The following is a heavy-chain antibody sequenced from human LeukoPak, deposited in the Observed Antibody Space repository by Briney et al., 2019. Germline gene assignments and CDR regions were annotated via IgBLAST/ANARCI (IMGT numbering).Heavy chain of an antibody. J-gene: IGHJ6*02. V-gene: IGHV1-18*01. Sequence: ASVKVSRKASGYTFTSYGISWVRQAPGQGLEWMGWIGAYNGNTNYAQKLQGRVTMTTDTSTSTAYMELRSLRSDDTAVYYCASSLVVPAAGLFYYYGMDVWGQGTTVTVSS. CDR2: IGAYNGNT. CDR3: ASSLVVPAAGLFYYYGMDV. D-gene: IGHD2-2*01. CDR1: GYTFTSYG.